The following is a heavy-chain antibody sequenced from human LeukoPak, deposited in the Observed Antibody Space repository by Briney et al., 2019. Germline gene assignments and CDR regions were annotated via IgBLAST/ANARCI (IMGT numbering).Heavy chain of an antibody. Sequence: GASVKVSCKASGYAFTSYDINWVRQATGQGLEWMGWMNPNSGNTGYAQKFQGRVTMTRNTSISTAYMELSSLRSEDTAVYYCARGRLLYLGWFDPWGQGTLVTVSS. CDR1: GYAFTSYD. CDR2: MNPNSGNT. CDR3: ARGRLLYLGWFDP. D-gene: IGHD3-3*01. J-gene: IGHJ5*02. V-gene: IGHV1-8*01.